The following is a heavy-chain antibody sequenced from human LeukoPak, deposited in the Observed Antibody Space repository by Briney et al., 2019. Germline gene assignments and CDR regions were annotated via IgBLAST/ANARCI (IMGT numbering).Heavy chain of an antibody. CDR2: ISSSGSTI. J-gene: IGHJ4*02. CDR3: ARDFQWELPTFGY. D-gene: IGHD1-26*01. CDR1: GFTFSSYE. V-gene: IGHV3-48*03. Sequence: GGSLRLSCAASGFTFSSYEMNWVRQAPGKGLEWVSYISSSGSTIYYADSVKGRFTISRDNAKNSLYLQMNSLRAEDTAVYYCARDFQWELPTFGYWGQGTLVTVSS.